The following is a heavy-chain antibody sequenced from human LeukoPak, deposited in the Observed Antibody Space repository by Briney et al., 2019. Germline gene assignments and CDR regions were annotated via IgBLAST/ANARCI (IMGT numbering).Heavy chain of an antibody. D-gene: IGHD3-9*01. CDR3: ARLYDILTGSIDY. CDR2: INHSGST. V-gene: IGHV4-4*02. Sequence: SETLSLTCAVSGGSISSSNWWSWVRQPPGKGLEWIGEINHSGSTNYNPSLKSRVTISVDTSKNQFSLKLSSVTAADTAVYYCARLYDILTGSIDYWGQGTLVTVSS. CDR1: GGSISSSNW. J-gene: IGHJ4*02.